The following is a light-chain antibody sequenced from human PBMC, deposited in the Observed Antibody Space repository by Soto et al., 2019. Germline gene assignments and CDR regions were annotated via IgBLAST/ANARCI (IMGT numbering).Light chain of an antibody. CDR1: SSDVGGFDY. Sequence: QSVLTQPASVSGSPGQSITISCTGTSSDVGGFDYVSWYQQHPGKAPKLIIYEVTHRPSGVSNRFSGSKSGNTASLTISGLQAADEAAYYCISYTTSSTLWVLGGGTKVTVL. CDR2: EVT. CDR3: ISYTTSSTLWV. J-gene: IGLJ3*02. V-gene: IGLV2-14*01.